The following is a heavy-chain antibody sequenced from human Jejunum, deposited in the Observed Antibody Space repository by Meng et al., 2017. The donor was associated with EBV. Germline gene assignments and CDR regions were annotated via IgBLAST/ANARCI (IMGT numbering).Heavy chain of an antibody. D-gene: IGHD3-22*01. CDR1: GGFFSGYY. CDR3: AREARISGYHPGIGP. CDR2: INHSGST. J-gene: IGHJ5*02. V-gene: IGHV4-34*01. Sequence: QVQLQQWGAGLWKPSXXLYRTWAVYGGFFSGYYWSWIRQPPGKGLEWIGEINHSGSTYYNPSLKSRVTISVDTSKSQFSLKLNSVTAADTAVYYCAREARISGYHPGIGPWGQGTLVTVSS.